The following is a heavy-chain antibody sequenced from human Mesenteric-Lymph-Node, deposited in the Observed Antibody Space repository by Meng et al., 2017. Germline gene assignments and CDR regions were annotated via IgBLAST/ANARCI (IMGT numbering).Heavy chain of an antibody. CDR3: ARVQAIYYYYGMDV. Sequence: SETLSLTCTVSNYSISNNYWGWIRQPPGKGLEWIESIYYSGSTYYNPSLKSRVTISVDTSKNQFSLKLSSVTAADTAVYYCARVQAIYYYYGMDVWGQGTTVTVSS. D-gene: IGHD5-18*01. CDR2: IYYSGST. CDR1: NYSISNNY. J-gene: IGHJ6*02. V-gene: IGHV4-39*07.